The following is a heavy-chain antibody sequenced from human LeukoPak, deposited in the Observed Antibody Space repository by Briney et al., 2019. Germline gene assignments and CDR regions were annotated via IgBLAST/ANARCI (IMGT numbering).Heavy chain of an antibody. CDR2: ISAYNGNT. J-gene: IGHJ3*02. D-gene: IGHD2-2*01. CDR1: GYTFTSYG. CDR3: ARDGIVVVPAPRGSCGLDI. Sequence: PWASVKVSCKASGYTFTSYGVSWVRQAPGQGLEWMGWISAYNGNTNYAQKLQGRVTMTTDTSTSTAYMELRSLRSDDTAVYYCARDGIVVVPAPRGSCGLDIWGQGTMVTVSS. V-gene: IGHV1-18*01.